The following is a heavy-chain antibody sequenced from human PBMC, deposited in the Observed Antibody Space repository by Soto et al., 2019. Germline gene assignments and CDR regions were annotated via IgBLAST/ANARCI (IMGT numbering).Heavy chain of an antibody. J-gene: IGHJ6*03. CDR3: ARDPAPVLLWFGYYYYMDV. V-gene: IGHV3-7*01. Sequence: PGGSLRLSCAASGFTFSSYWMSWVRQAPGKGLEWVANIKQDGSEKYYVDSVKGRFTISRDNAKNSLYLQMNSLRAEDTAVYYCARDPAPVLLWFGYYYYMDVWGKGTTVTVSS. CDR2: IKQDGSEK. CDR1: GFTFSSYW. D-gene: IGHD3-10*01.